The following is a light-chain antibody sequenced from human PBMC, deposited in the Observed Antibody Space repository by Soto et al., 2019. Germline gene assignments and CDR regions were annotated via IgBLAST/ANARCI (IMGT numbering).Light chain of an antibody. CDR1: SSDVGGYNY. Sequence: QSALTQPASVSGSPGQSITISCTGTSSDVGGYNYVSWYQQHPGKAPKLMIYDVSNRPSGVSTRFSGSKSGNTASLTISGLQAKDEADYYCSSYTSSSSYVFGTGTKVTVL. J-gene: IGLJ1*01. CDR3: SSYTSSSSYV. V-gene: IGLV2-14*01. CDR2: DVS.